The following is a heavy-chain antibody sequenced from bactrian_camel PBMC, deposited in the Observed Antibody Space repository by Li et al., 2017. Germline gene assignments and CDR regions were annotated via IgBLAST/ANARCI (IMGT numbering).Heavy chain of an antibody. Sequence: HVQLVESGGGSVQAGGSLKLSCVASGFTFSSYTMSWVRQAPGKGHEWVPAIKGSGDKTYYADSVKGRFTISRDNAKNMLYLQMNSLKSEDTALYYCAKANVPGPWYSGGYVVGADFGSWARGPRSPSP. D-gene: IGHD2*01. CDR2: IKGSGDKT. CDR3: AKANVPGPWYSGGYVVGADFGS. CDR1: GFTFSSYT. V-gene: IGHV3S1*01. J-gene: IGHJ6*01.